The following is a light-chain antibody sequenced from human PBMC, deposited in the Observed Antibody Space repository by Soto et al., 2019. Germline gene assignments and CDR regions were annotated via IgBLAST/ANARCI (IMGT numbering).Light chain of an antibody. CDR2: GAS. Sequence: EVVMTQSPATLSVSLGESATLSCRASQSVDGYLAWYQQKPGQAPRLLIYGASTRATGVTARFRGDGSGTEFTLTISSLQSEDSAVYYCQQYHKWPPITFGQGTRLEIK. V-gene: IGKV3-15*01. CDR1: QSVDGY. CDR3: QQYHKWPPIT. J-gene: IGKJ5*01.